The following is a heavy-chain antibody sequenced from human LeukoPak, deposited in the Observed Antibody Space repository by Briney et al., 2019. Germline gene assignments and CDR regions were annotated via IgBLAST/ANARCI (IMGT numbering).Heavy chain of an antibody. CDR1: GGSISSYY. Sequence: PSETLSLTCTVSGGSISSYYWSWIRQPPGKGLEWIGYIYYSGSTNYNPSLKSRVTVSVDTSKNQFSLKLSSVTAADTAVYYCARGLRGGYQLLFFREPNWFDPWGQGTLVTVSS. D-gene: IGHD2-2*01. CDR3: ARGLRGGYQLLFFREPNWFDP. V-gene: IGHV4-59*08. CDR2: IYYSGST. J-gene: IGHJ5*02.